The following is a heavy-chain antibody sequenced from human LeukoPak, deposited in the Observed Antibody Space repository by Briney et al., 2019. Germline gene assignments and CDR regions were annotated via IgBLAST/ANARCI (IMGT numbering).Heavy chain of an antibody. CDR2: IIPIFGTA. CDR3: ARDRWEPYDAFDI. CDR1: GGTFSSYA. J-gene: IGHJ3*02. V-gene: IGHV1-69*13. D-gene: IGHD4-23*01. Sequence: ASVKVSCKASGGTFSSYAISWVRQAPGQGLEWMGGIIPIFGTANYAQKFQGRVTITADESTSTAYMGLSSLRSEDTAVYYCARDRWEPYDAFDIWGQGTMVTVSS.